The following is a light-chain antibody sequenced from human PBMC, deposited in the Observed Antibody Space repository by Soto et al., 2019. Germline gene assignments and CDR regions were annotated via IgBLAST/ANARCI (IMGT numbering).Light chain of an antibody. CDR2: GAS. Sequence: EIVLTQSPGTLSLSPGERATLSCRASQSVSSNYLAWYQQKPGQAPRLLIYGASRRATGIPDRFSGSGSGTDFTLTNSRLEPEDFAVYYCQQYYGSPGITFGQGTRLEIK. CDR3: QQYYGSPGIT. CDR1: QSVSSNY. V-gene: IGKV3-20*01. J-gene: IGKJ5*01.